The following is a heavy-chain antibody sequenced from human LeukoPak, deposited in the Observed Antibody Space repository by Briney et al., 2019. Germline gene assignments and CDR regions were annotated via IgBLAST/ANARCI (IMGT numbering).Heavy chain of an antibody. Sequence: GGSLRLSCAGQGYTFRSSALSWGRRAPGRGLMWVAPVTWVGSSPSCAAPVKGRFTTSRNNAKNTLFLQMNSLRAEDTAIYYCARVASSRGWSPHYDYWGERTLVTVSS. D-gene: IGHD6-19*01. CDR2: VTWVGSSP. J-gene: IGHJ4*02. V-gene: IGHV3-74*01. CDR1: GYTFRSSA. CDR3: ARVASSRGWSPHYDY.